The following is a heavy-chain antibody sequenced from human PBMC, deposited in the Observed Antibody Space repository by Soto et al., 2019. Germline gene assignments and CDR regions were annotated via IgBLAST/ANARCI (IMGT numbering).Heavy chain of an antibody. CDR1: GGSISGSY. V-gene: IGHV4-59*08. Sequence: SETLSLTCTVAGGSISGSYWSWIRQPPGKGLEWIGFVHHSGTTDSNPSLKSRVSMSTDMSTNEFSLKLSSMTATDAAVYYCARHRGDHGHDFFDSWGQGILVTVSS. J-gene: IGHJ4*02. CDR2: VHHSGTT. D-gene: IGHD3-10*01. CDR3: ARHRGDHGHDFFDS.